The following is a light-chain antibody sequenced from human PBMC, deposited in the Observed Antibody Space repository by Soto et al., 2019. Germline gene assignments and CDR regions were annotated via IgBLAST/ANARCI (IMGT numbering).Light chain of an antibody. CDR1: QDISSH. CDR2: AAS. J-gene: IGKJ3*01. CDR3: LQRNTYPFT. Sequence: DIQMTQSPSSLSASVGDRVTITCRASQDISSHLGWFQQKPGKAPKRLIYAASTLESGVPSRFSGSRSGTEFTLTISSLQPEDFATYYCLQRNTYPFTFGPGTKVDIK. V-gene: IGKV1-17*01.